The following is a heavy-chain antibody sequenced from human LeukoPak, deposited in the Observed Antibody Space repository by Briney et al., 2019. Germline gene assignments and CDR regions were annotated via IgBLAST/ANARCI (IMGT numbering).Heavy chain of an antibody. V-gene: IGHV4-4*07. CDR3: ARADYYGSSGYYYDYYYMDV. Sequence: SETLSLTCTVSGGSISSYYWSWIRQPAGKGLEWIGRIYTSGSTNYNPSLKSRVTMSVDTSKNQFSLKLSSVTAADTAVYYCARADYYGSSGYYYDYYYMDVWGKGTTVTVSS. D-gene: IGHD3-22*01. CDR2: IYTSGST. J-gene: IGHJ6*03. CDR1: GGSISSYY.